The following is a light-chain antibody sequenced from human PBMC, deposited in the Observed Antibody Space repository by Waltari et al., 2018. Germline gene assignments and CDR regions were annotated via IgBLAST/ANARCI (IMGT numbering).Light chain of an antibody. CDR2: GAS. CDR1: QSVSSNY. CDR3: QQYGSSPRT. V-gene: IGKV3-20*01. Sequence: EIVLTQSPGTLSVFPGERATLYCRASQSVSSNYLAWYQQKPGQTPRLLIYGASSRATGIPDRFSGSGSGTDFTLTISRLEPEDFAVYYCQQYGSSPRTFGQGTKLEIK. J-gene: IGKJ2*01.